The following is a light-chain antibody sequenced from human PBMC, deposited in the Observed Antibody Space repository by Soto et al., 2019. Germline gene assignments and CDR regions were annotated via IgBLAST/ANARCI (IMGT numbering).Light chain of an antibody. J-gene: IGKJ1*01. Sequence: EIVVTQSPATLSVSPWERATLSCRASQSVSSDLAWYHQKPGQAPRLLIYGASTRATGIPARFSGSGSGTEFTLTINSLQSEDFAVYYCQQYNNWPRTFGQGTKVDIK. CDR1: QSVSSD. CDR2: GAS. CDR3: QQYNNWPRT. V-gene: IGKV3-15*01.